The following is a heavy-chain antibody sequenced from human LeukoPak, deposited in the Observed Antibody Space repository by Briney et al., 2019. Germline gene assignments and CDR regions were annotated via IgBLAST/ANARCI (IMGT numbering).Heavy chain of an antibody. D-gene: IGHD2-2*01. J-gene: IGHJ4*02. V-gene: IGHV4-4*02. CDR1: GGTISSSNW. CDR2: IYHSGST. Sequence: PSGTLSLTCAVSGGTISSSNWWSWVRQPPGKGLEWIGEIYHSGSTNYNPSLKSRVTISVDKSKNQFSLKLSSVTATDTAVYYCASRGYCSSTSCSIGVDYWGQGTLVTVSS. CDR3: ASRGYCSSTSCSIGVDY.